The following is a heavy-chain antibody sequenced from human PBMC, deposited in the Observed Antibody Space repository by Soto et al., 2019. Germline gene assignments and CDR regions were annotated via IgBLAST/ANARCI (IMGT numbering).Heavy chain of an antibody. J-gene: IGHJ4*02. CDR3: ASHDSSGYYYAPGDY. CDR1: GYTFTSYA. Sequence: GASVKVSCKASGYTFTSYAMHWVRQAPGQRLEWMGWINAGNGNTKYSQKFQGRVTITRDTSASTAYMELSSLRSEDTAVYYCASHDSSGYYYAPGDYWGQGTLVTSPQ. D-gene: IGHD3-22*01. V-gene: IGHV1-3*01. CDR2: INAGNGNT.